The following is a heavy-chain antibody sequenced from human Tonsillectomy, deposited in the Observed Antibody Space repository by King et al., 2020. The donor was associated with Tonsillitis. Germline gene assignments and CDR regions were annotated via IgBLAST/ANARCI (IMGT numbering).Heavy chain of an antibody. CDR1: GFTFSSYW. CDR3: PKTRRLVY. V-gene: IGHV3-74*01. D-gene: IGHD3-9*01. CDR2: INSDESST. Sequence: VQLVESGGGLVQPGGSLRLSCAASGFTFSSYWMHWVRQAPGKGLVWVSRINSDESSTSYADSVKGRFTISRDNAKNTLYLQLNSLRDEDTALYYCPKTRRLVYWCQGTLVTVAS. J-gene: IGHJ4*02.